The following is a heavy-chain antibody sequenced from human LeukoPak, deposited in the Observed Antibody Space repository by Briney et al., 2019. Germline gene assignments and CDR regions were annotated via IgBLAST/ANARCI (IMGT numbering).Heavy chain of an antibody. J-gene: IGHJ3*02. CDR1: GFTVSSNY. D-gene: IGHD3-22*01. V-gene: IGHV3-53*01. CDR3: ARSYSSGITRDFGAFDI. CDR2: IYSGGST. Sequence: GGSLRLSCAASGFTVSSNYMSWVRQAPGKGLEWVSVIYSGGSTYYADSVKGRFTISRDNSKNTLYLQMNSLRAEDTAVYYCARSYSSGITRDFGAFDIWGQGTMVTVSS.